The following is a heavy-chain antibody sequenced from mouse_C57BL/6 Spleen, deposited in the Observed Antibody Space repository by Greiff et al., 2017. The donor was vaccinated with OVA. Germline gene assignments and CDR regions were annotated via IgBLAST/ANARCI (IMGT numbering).Heavy chain of an antibody. CDR1: GFSFNTYA. CDR2: IRSKSNNYAT. V-gene: IGHV10-1*01. CDR3: VRHPGAY. J-gene: IGHJ3*01. Sequence: EVQRVESGGGLVQPRGSLKLSCAASGFSFNTYAMNWVRQAPGKGLEWVARIRSKSNNYATYYADSVKDRFTISRDDSESMLYLQMNNLKTEDTAMYYCVRHPGAYWGQGTLVTVSA.